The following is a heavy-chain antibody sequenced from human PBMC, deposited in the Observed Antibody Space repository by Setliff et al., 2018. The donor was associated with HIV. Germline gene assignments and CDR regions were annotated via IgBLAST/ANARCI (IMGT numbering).Heavy chain of an antibody. CDR3: ARLSVVTATRIYYFDY. J-gene: IGHJ4*02. V-gene: IGHV5-51*01. CDR1: GYSFTNYW. Sequence: PGESLKISCKGSGYSFTNYWIGWVRQMPGKGLEWMGIIYPGDSDTRYSPSFQGQVTISADKSISTAYLQWSSPKASDTAMYYCARLSVVTATRIYYFDYWGQGTLVTVSS. D-gene: IGHD2-21*02. CDR2: IYPGDSDT.